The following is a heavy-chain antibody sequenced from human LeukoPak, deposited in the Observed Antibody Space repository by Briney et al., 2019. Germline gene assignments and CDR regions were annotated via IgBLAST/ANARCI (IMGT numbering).Heavy chain of an antibody. CDR2: ITHSGST. Sequence: SEPLSLTCGVYGDSLSDYYWTWIRQPPGKGLEWIGEITHSGSTNYNPSLKSRVTISVDTSKNQFSLRLTSVTAADTAVYYCARPYTGTYAFDSWDQGTLVTVSS. CDR3: ARPYTGTYAFDS. V-gene: IGHV4-34*01. J-gene: IGHJ4*02. CDR1: GDSLSDYY. D-gene: IGHD1-26*01.